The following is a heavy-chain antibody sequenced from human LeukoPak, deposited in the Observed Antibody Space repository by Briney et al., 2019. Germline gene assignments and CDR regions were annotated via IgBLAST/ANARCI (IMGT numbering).Heavy chain of an antibody. D-gene: IGHD4-17*01. CDR3: ARDRYYGDYGFFDY. Sequence: GGSLRLSCAASGFTFSSYGMHWVRQAPAKGLEWVAVIWYDGSNKYYADSVKGRFTISRDNSKNTLYLQMNSLRAEDAAVYYCARDRYYGDYGFFDYWGQGTLVTVSS. CDR2: IWYDGSNK. J-gene: IGHJ4*02. CDR1: GFTFSSYG. V-gene: IGHV3-33*01.